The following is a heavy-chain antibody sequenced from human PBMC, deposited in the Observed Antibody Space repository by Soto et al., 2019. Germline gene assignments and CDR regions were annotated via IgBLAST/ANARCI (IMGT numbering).Heavy chain of an antibody. Sequence: VQLLESGGGLVQPGGSLRLSCAASGFTFSIYAMSWVRQDPGKWLEWVSVIGGGNDDTYYADSVKGRFTISRDNSTRALSMQMNGLRAEDTAVYYCAKDRMNHNAVWDPFANWGQGTMVTVSS. V-gene: IGHV3-23*01. J-gene: IGHJ3*02. D-gene: IGHD2-15*01. CDR1: GFTFSIYA. CDR3: AKDRMNHNAVWDPFAN. CDR2: IGGGNDDT.